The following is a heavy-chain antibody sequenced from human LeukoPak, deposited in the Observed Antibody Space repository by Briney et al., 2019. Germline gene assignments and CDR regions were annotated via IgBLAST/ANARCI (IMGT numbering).Heavy chain of an antibody. CDR2: IKQDGSEK. CDR3: ARIRVMDLYYFDY. D-gene: IGHD3-10*01. CDR1: GFTFSSYW. V-gene: IGHV3-7*01. J-gene: IGHJ4*02. Sequence: GGSLRLSCAPSGFTFSSYWMSWVRQAPGKGLEWVANIKQDGSEKYYVDSVKGRFTISRDNAKNSLYLQMNSLRAEDTAVYYCARIRVMDLYYFDYWGQGTLVTVSS.